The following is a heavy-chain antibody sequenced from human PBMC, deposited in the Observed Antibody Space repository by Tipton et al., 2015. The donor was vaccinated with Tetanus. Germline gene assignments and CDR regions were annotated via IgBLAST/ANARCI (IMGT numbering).Heavy chain of an antibody. CDR3: ARGMVSWGIFPY. D-gene: IGHD2-8*01. CDR1: GASINSHH. CDR2: IYYSGST. Sequence: LRLSCTVSGASINSHHWSWLRQAPGKGLEWIGYIYYSGSTNYNPSLKSRVTISVDTSKNQFSLKLSSVTAADTAVYYCARGMVSWGIFPYWGQGTLVTVSS. J-gene: IGHJ4*02. V-gene: IGHV4-59*11.